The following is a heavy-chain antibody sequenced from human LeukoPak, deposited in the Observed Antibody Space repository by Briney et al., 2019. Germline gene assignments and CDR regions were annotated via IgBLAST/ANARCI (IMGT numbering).Heavy chain of an antibody. CDR1: GFTFDDYG. D-gene: IGHD6-19*01. CDR2: INWNGGST. CDR3: ARMAGAGYYFYMDV. Sequence: GGSLRLSCAASGFTFDDYGMSWVRQAPGKGLEWVSSINWNGGSTGYADSVKGRFTISRDNAKNSLYLQMNSLRAEDTALYYCARMAGAGYYFYMDVWGKGTTVTVSS. J-gene: IGHJ6*03. V-gene: IGHV3-20*04.